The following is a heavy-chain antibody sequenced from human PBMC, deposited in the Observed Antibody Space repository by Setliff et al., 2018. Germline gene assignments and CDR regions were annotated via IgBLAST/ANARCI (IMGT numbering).Heavy chain of an antibody. Sequence: TLSLTCTVSGASLRSGSNYWGWFRQPAGKGLEWVGRIYTDGTTNYNPSLQSRVSISVDTSKNQLSLKLDSLTAADTAVYSCARLPRTVTHFDYWGQGALVTVSS. CDR1: GASLRSGSNY. J-gene: IGHJ4*02. V-gene: IGHV4-61*02. CDR3: ARLPRTVTHFDY. CDR2: IYTDGTT. D-gene: IGHD4-17*01.